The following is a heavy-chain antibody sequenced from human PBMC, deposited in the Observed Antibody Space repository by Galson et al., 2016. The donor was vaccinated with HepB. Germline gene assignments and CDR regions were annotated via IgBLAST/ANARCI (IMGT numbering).Heavy chain of an antibody. Sequence: SETLSLTCAVQGGSFSGYYWNWIRQTPGKGFEWIGEINHGGSTNYNPSLTSRFTISIDTSRNQFSLNLTSVTAADTAVYYCARGGLRFLNWLSDEYDHWGQGTLVTVSS. V-gene: IGHV4-34*01. J-gene: IGHJ4*02. CDR1: GGSFSGYY. CDR2: INHGGST. CDR3: ARGGLRFLNWLSDEYDH. D-gene: IGHD3-3*01.